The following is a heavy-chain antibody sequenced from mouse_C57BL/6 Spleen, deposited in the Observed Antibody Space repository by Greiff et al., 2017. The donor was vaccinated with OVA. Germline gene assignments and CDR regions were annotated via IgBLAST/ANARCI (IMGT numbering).Heavy chain of an antibody. CDR3: AKALITTVVATNYYAMGY. CDR1: GFSLTSYG. D-gene: IGHD1-1*01. Sequence: QVQLKQSGPGLVQPSQSLSITCTVSGFSLTSYGVHWVRQSPGKGLEWLGVIWRGGSTDYNAAFMSRLSITKDNSKSQVFFKMNSLQADDTAIYYCAKALITTVVATNYYAMGYWGQGTSVTVSS. J-gene: IGHJ4*01. CDR2: IWRGGST. V-gene: IGHV2-5*01.